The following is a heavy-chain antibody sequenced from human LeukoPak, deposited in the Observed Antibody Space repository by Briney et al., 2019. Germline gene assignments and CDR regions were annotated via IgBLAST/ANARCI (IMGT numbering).Heavy chain of an antibody. CDR2: ISNSGSTI. CDR3: ARDGSPDYYGSGTYNY. J-gene: IGHJ4*02. V-gene: IGHV3-48*03. CDR1: GFTFTSYE. D-gene: IGHD3-10*01. Sequence: GGSLRLSCAASGFTFTSYEMNWVRQAPGKGLEWVSYISNSGSTIYYADSVKGRFTISRDNAKNSLHQQMNSLRAEDTAVYYCARDGSPDYYGSGTYNYWGQGTLVTVSS.